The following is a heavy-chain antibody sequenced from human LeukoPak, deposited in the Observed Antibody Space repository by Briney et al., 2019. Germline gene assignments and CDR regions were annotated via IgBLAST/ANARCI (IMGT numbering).Heavy chain of an antibody. V-gene: IGHV3-21*01. J-gene: IGHJ5*02. CDR1: GFTFSSYS. Sequence: GGSLRLSCAASGFTFSSYSMNWVRQAPGKGLEWVSSISSSSSYIYYADSVKGRFTISRDNAKNSLYLQMNSLRAEDTAVYYCARDAIEGGCPRIAAAAPGYNWFDPWGQGTLVTVSS. D-gene: IGHD6-13*01. CDR2: ISSSSSYI. CDR3: ARDAIEGGCPRIAAAAPGYNWFDP.